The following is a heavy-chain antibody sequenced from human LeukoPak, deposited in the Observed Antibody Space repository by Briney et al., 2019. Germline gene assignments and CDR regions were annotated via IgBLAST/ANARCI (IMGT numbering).Heavy chain of an antibody. CDR2: ISYDGSNK. CDR1: GFTFSSYA. D-gene: IGHD3/OR15-3a*01. Sequence: GGSLRLSCAASGFTFSSYAMHWVRQAPGKGLEWVAVISYDGSNKYYADSVKGRFTISRGNSKNTLYLQMNSLRAEDTAVYYCARGTEHSPGYFDYWGQGTLVTVSS. J-gene: IGHJ4*02. CDR3: ARGTEHSPGYFDY. V-gene: IGHV3-30*01.